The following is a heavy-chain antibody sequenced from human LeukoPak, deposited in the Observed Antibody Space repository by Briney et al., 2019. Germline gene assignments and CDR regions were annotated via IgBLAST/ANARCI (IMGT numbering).Heavy chain of an antibody. CDR1: GLTFSSYA. J-gene: IGHJ1*01. CDR2: ISYDGSNK. V-gene: IGHV3-30-3*01. Sequence: GGSLRLSCAASGLTFSSYAMHWVRQAPGKGLEWVAVISYDGSNKYYADSVKGRFTISRDNSKNTLYLQMNSLRAEDTAVYYCARDGSSGYYSAEYFQHWGQGTLVTVSS. CDR3: ARDGSSGYYSAEYFQH. D-gene: IGHD3-22*01.